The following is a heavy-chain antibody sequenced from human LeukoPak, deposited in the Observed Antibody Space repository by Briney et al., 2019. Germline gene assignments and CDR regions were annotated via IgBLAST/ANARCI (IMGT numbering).Heavy chain of an antibody. CDR1: GASISSGEYY. V-gene: IGHV4-61*02. CDR2: IYTSGST. CDR3: ARLIRGYYGSGSFPPN. J-gene: IGHJ4*02. Sequence: SETLSLTCTVSGASISSGEYYWSWIRQPAGKGLEWIGRIYTSGSTNYNPSLKSRVTISVDTSKNQFSLKLSSVTAADTAVYYCARLIRGYYGSGSFPPNWGQGTLVTVSS. D-gene: IGHD3-10*01.